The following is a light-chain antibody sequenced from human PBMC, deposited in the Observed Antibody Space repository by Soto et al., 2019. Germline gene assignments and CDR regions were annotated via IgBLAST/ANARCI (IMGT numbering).Light chain of an antibody. J-gene: IGKJ4*01. V-gene: IGKV1-12*01. CDR1: QSIYMW. Sequence: DIQMTQSPSSVSASIGDRVTISCRASQSIYMWLVWYQQKPGKAPKLLIYAASSLQSGVPSRFSGSGYGTDVTLTISSLQPEDFATYYCQQADSSPRSFGGGTKVVI. CDR2: AAS. CDR3: QQADSSPRS.